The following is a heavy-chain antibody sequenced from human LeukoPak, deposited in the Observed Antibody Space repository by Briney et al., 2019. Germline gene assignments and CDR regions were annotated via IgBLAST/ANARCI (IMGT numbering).Heavy chain of an antibody. CDR2: ISSSSSYI. V-gene: IGHV3-21*01. D-gene: IGHD1-26*01. CDR1: GFTFSSYA. Sequence: GGSLRLSCAASGFTFSSYAMSWVRQAPGKGLEWVSSISSSSSYIYYADSVKGRFTISRDNAKNSLYLQMNSLRAEDTAVYYCARDFRGATEFDYWGQGTLVTVSS. CDR3: ARDFRGATEFDY. J-gene: IGHJ4*02.